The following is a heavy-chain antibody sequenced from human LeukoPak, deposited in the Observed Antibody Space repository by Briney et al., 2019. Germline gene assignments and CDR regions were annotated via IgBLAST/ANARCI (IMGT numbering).Heavy chain of an antibody. CDR1: GFTFSSHA. Sequence: GGSLRLSCAASGFTFSSHAMGWVRQAPGKGLEWVSAIGGSGGSTYYADSVKGRFTTSRDNSKNTLYLQMNSLRAEDTALYYCARDPGVVAFHYFDYWGQGTLVTVSS. CDR3: ARDPGVVAFHYFDY. CDR2: IGGSGGST. V-gene: IGHV3-23*01. D-gene: IGHD3-3*01. J-gene: IGHJ4*02.